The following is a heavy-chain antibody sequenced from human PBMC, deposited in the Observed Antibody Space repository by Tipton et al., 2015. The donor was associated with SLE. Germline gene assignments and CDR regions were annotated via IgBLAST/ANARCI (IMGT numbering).Heavy chain of an antibody. CDR1: GDSIASRSFY. CDR2: IYYIGRT. CDR3: ASRNRREMATKEGWFDP. J-gene: IGHJ5*02. D-gene: IGHD5-24*01. V-gene: IGHV4-39*01. Sequence: TLSLTCTVSGDSIASRSFYWGWIRQPPGKGLEWIGHIYYIGRTYYNPPPKRRVTISIDTSKNQFSLRLSSVTAADTAVYYCASRNRREMATKEGWFDPWGQGTLVTVSS.